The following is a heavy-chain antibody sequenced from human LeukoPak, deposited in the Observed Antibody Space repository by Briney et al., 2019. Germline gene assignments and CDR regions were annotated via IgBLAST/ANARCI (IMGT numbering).Heavy chain of an antibody. CDR3: ARMAAYYYDSSGHLNYFDY. J-gene: IGHJ4*02. D-gene: IGHD3-22*01. Sequence: GGSLRLSCAASGFTFDDYGMSWVRQAPGKGLEWVSGINWNGGSTGYADSVRGRFTISRDNAKNSLYLQMNSLRAEDTALYYCARMAAYYYDSSGHLNYFDYWGQGTLVTVSS. CDR2: INWNGGST. V-gene: IGHV3-20*04. CDR1: GFTFDDYG.